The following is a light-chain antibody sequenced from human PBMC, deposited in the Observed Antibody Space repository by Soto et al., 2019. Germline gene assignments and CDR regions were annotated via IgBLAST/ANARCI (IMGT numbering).Light chain of an antibody. Sequence: DIQMTQSPDSLSASVGDRVTITCRASQSIVTYLNWYQQKPGKAPNLLVYAASSLQSGVPSRFSGSGSGTDFTLTISSLQPEDVATYYCQNYNSAPYTFGPGTKVDIK. CDR2: AAS. CDR1: QSIVTY. J-gene: IGKJ3*01. V-gene: IGKV1-39*01. CDR3: QNYNSAPYT.